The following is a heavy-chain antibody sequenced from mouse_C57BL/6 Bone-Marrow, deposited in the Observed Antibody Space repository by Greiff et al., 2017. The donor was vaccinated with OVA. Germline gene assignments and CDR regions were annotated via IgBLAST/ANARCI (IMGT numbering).Heavy chain of an antibody. D-gene: IGHD2-1*01. Sequence: VQLQQSGAELVKPGASVKLSCKASGYTFTSYWMQWVKQRPGQGLEWIGEIDPSDSYTNYNQKFKGKATLTVDTSSSTAYMQLSSLTSEDSAVYYCARGGNYVDWYFDVWGTGTTVTVSS. CDR1: GYTFTSYW. CDR2: IDPSDSYT. CDR3: ARGGNYVDWYFDV. J-gene: IGHJ1*03. V-gene: IGHV1-50*01.